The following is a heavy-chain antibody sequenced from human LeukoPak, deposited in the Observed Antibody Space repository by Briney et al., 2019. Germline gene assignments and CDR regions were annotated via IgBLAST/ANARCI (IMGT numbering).Heavy chain of an antibody. CDR2: INHSGST. CDR1: GGSFSGYY. Sequence: SETLSLTCAVYGGSFSGYYWSWIRQPPGKGLEWIGEINHSGSTNYNPSLKSRVTISVDTSKNQFSLKLSSVTAADTAVYYCARKRGSPTGYSSSWFRAVGAFDIWGQGTMVTVSS. CDR3: ARKRGSPTGYSSSWFRAVGAFDI. J-gene: IGHJ3*02. D-gene: IGHD6-13*01. V-gene: IGHV4-34*01.